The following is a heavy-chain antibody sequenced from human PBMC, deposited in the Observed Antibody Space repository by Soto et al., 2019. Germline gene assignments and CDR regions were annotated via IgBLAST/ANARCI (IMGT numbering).Heavy chain of an antibody. J-gene: IGHJ6*03. CDR3: ARVQGAYYYYMDV. Sequence: LGESLKISCKGSGYSFTSYWIGWVRQMPGKGLEWMGIIYPGDSDTRYSPSFQGQVTISADKSISTAYLQWSSLKASDTAMYYCARVQGAYYYYMDVWGKGTTVTVSS. V-gene: IGHV5-51*01. CDR2: IYPGDSDT. CDR1: GYSFTSYW. D-gene: IGHD1-26*01.